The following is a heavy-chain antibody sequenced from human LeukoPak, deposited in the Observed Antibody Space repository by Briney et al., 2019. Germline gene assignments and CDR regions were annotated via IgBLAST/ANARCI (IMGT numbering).Heavy chain of an antibody. CDR1: RSNFTSYW. D-gene: IGHD6-13*01. Sequence: GESLKISCQGSRSNFTSYWIGWVRQLPGKGLEWMGIIYPGDSDTRYSPSFQGQVTISADKSISTAYLQWSSLKASDTAMYYCARLLRNIAAAVYYFDYWGQGTLVTVSS. J-gene: IGHJ4*02. CDR3: ARLLRNIAAAVYYFDY. CDR2: IYPGDSDT. V-gene: IGHV5-51*01.